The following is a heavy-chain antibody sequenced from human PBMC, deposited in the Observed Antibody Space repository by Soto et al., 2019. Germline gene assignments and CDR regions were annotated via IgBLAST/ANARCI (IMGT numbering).Heavy chain of an antibody. J-gene: IGHJ4*02. CDR2: ISSSSSYI. Sequence: PGGSLRLSCAASGFIFSSYAMSWVRQAPGRGLEWVSSISSSSSYIYYADSVKGRFTISRDNAKNSLYLQMNSLRAEDTAVYYCARDRVVPAAIGGFDYWGQGTLVTVSS. CDR1: GFIFSSYA. CDR3: ARDRVVPAAIGGFDY. V-gene: IGHV3-21*01. D-gene: IGHD2-2*02.